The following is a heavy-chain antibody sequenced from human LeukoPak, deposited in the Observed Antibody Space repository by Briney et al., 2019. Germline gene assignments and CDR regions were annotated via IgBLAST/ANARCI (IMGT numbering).Heavy chain of an antibody. CDR3: ARVPISTTARGYFDY. J-gene: IGHJ4*02. CDR2: VYSSGST. CDR1: GGSISNYY. D-gene: IGHD4-17*01. Sequence: PSETLSLTCTVSGGSISNYYWSWIRQPPGRGLEWIGYVYSSGSTNYNPSLKSRVTISVDTSKNKFSLKLSSVTAADTAVYYCARVPISTTARGYFDYWGQGTLVTVSS. V-gene: IGHV4-59*01.